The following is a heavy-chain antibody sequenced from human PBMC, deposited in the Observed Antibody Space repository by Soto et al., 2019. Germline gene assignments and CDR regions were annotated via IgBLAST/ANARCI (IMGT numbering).Heavy chain of an antibody. D-gene: IGHD2-15*01. CDR1: GGSISSSSYY. J-gene: IGHJ4*02. Sequence: SETLSLTCTVSGGSISSSSYYWGWIRQPPGKGLEWIGSIYYSGSTYYNPSLKSRVTISVDTSKNQFSLKLSSVTAADTAVYYCARHTTLRYCSGGSCTFDYWGQGTLVTVSS. CDR2: IYYSGST. CDR3: ARHTTLRYCSGGSCTFDY. V-gene: IGHV4-39*01.